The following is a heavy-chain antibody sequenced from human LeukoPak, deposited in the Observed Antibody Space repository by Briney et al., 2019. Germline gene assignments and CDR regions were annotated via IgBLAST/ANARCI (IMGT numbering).Heavy chain of an antibody. CDR1: GFTFSNFE. CDR3: AKKVVPAATHYYYYMDV. J-gene: IGHJ6*03. D-gene: IGHD2-2*01. CDR2: ISGSGGST. V-gene: IGHV3-23*01. Sequence: PGGSLRLSCAASGFTFSNFEMNWVRQAPGKGLEWVSAISGSGGSTYYADSVKGRFTISRDNSKNTLYLQMNSLRAEDTAVYYCAKKVVPAATHYYYYMDVWGKGTTVTVSS.